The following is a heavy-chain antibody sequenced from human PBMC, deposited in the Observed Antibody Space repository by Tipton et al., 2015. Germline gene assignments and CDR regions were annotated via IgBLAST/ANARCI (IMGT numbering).Heavy chain of an antibody. Sequence: TLSLTCTVSGGPVNSANYYWSWIRQPPGKGLEWIGYISYTETSHYNASLKSRVTISIDTPKNQFSLRLSSVTAADTAVYYCACHDYDLLTRDYQTVDYWGQGTVVTVSS. CDR1: GGPVNSANYY. J-gene: IGHJ4*02. CDR3: ACHDYDLLTRDYQTVDY. V-gene: IGHV4-61*01. CDR2: ISYTETS. D-gene: IGHD3-9*01.